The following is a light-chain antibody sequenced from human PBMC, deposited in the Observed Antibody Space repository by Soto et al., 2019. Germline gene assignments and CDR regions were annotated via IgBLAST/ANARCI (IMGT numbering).Light chain of an antibody. CDR1: SSNIGNNY. J-gene: IGLJ2*01. CDR2: DNN. Sequence: QSVLTQPPSVSAAPGKKVTISCSGSSSNIGNNYVSWYQQLPGTAPKLLIYDNNKRPSGIPDRFSGSKSGTSATLGITGLRTGDEADYYCGTWDSSLRGVFGGGTKLTVL. V-gene: IGLV1-51*01. CDR3: GTWDSSLRGV.